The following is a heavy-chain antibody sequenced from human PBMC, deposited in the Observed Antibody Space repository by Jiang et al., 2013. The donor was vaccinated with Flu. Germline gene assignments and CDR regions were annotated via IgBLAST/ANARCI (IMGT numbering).Heavy chain of an antibody. CDR2: IYYSGST. V-gene: IGHV4-39*01. Sequence: GLVKPSETLSLTCTVSGGSISSSSYYWGWIRQPPGKGLEWIGSIYYSGSTYYNPSLKSRVTISVDTSKNQFSLKLSSVTAADTAVYYCASEVLWFGELPTAHDYWGQGTLVTVSS. D-gene: IGHD3-10*01. J-gene: IGHJ4*02. CDR1: GGSISSSSYY. CDR3: ASEVLWFGELPTAHDY.